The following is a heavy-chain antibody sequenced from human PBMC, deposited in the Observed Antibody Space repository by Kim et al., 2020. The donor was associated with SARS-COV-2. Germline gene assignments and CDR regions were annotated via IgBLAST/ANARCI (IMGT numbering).Heavy chain of an antibody. CDR1: GYTFTSYD. V-gene: IGHV1-8*01. CDR3: ARVTTLLRYFVD. CDR2: MNPNSGNT. J-gene: IGHJ4*02. D-gene: IGHD3-9*01. Sequence: ASVKVSCKASGYTFTSYDINWVRQATGQGLEWMGWMNPNSGNTGYAQKFQGRVTMTRNTSISTAYMELSSLRSEDTAVYYCARVTTLLRYFVDWGQGTLVTVSS.